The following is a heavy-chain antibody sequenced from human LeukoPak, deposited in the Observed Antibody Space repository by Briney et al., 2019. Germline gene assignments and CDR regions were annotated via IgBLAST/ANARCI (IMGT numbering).Heavy chain of an antibody. Sequence: AGGSLRLSCAASGLTFSSYTMCWVRQAPGKELEWVSAITGSGGSSYYADSVRGRLTISRDNSKNTLYLQMNSLRAEDTAVYYCARGEGVERTVYFDYWGQGTLVTVSS. CDR3: ARGEGVERTVYFDY. CDR2: ITGSGGSS. J-gene: IGHJ4*02. V-gene: IGHV3-23*01. CDR1: GLTFSSYT. D-gene: IGHD1-1*01.